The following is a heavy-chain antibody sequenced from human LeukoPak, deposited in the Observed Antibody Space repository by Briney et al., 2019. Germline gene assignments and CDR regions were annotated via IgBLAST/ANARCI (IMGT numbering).Heavy chain of an antibody. V-gene: IGHV4-59*01. CDR1: GGSISSYY. J-gene: IGHJ3*02. D-gene: IGHD2-15*01. CDR3: ARSLGYCSGGSCYYDAFDI. Sequence: SETLSLTCTASGGSISSYYWSWIRQPPGKGLEWIGYIYYSGSTNYNPSLKSRVTISVDTSKNQFSLKLSSVTAADTAVYYCARSLGYCSGGSCYYDAFDIWGQGTMVTVSS. CDR2: IYYSGST.